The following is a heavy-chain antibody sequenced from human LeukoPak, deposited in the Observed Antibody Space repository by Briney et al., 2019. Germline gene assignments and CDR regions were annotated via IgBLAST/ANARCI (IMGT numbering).Heavy chain of an antibody. Sequence: GGSLRLSCAASGFTFSNAWMSWVRQAPGKGLEWVGRIKSKTDGGTTDYAAPVKGRFTISRDDSKNTLYLQMNSLKTEDTAVYYCAKDRLRYSSSWYVFQHWGQGTLVTVSS. V-gene: IGHV3-15*01. D-gene: IGHD6-13*01. CDR1: GFTFSNAW. CDR3: AKDRLRYSSSWYVFQH. CDR2: IKSKTDGGTT. J-gene: IGHJ1*01.